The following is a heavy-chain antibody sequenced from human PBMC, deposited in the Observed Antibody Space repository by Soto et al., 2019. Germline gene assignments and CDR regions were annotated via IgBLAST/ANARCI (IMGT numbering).Heavy chain of an antibody. D-gene: IGHD3-10*01. Sequence: QVQLVQSGAEVKKPGASVKVSCKVSGYTLTELSMHWVRQARGKGLEWMGGFDPEDGETIYAQKFQGRVTMTEDTSTDTAYMELSSLRSEDTAVYYCATVLPTMVRGVMMSAFDIWGQGTIVTVSS. V-gene: IGHV1-24*01. J-gene: IGHJ3*02. CDR3: ATVLPTMVRGVMMSAFDI. CDR2: FDPEDGET. CDR1: GYTLTELS.